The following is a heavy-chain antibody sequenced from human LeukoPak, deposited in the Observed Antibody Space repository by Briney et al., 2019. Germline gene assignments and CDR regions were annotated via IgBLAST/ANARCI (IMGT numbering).Heavy chain of an antibody. J-gene: IGHJ4*02. D-gene: IGHD2-15*01. CDR1: GLTFRSYS. Sequence: GGSLRLSCAASGLTFRSYSMNWVRQAPGKGLEWVSYISSSSSTIYYADSVKGRFTISRDNAKNSLYLQMNSLRAEDTAVYYCARDPLEDIVVVVGRNWGQGTLVTVSS. V-gene: IGHV3-48*01. CDR2: ISSSSSTI. CDR3: ARDPLEDIVVVVGRN.